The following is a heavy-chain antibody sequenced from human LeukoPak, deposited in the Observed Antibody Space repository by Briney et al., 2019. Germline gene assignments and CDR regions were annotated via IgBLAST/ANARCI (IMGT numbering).Heavy chain of an antibody. V-gene: IGHV1-2*02. CDR3: ARGGYYLGHWFDP. CDR2: INPNSGGT. Sequence: ASVKVSCKASGYTFTGYYMHWVRQAPGQGLEWMGWINPNSGGTNYAQKFQGRVTMTTDTSTSTAYMELRSLRSDDTAVYYCARGGYYLGHWFDPWGQGTLVTVSS. D-gene: IGHD3-22*01. CDR1: GYTFTGYY. J-gene: IGHJ5*02.